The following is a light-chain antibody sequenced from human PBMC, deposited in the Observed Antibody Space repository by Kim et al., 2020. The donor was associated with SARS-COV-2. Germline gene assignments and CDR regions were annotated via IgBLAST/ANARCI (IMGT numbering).Light chain of an antibody. V-gene: IGKV3-11*01. Sequence: EIVLTQSPATLSLSPGERATLSCRASQSVSSYLAWYHQKPGQPPRLLLYDASNRATGIPARFSGSGSGTDFTLTISSLEPEDFAVYYCQKSSNWKCTFVARTKVDIK. CDR3: QKSSNWKCT. CDR2: DAS. J-gene: IGKJ3*01. CDR1: QSVSSY.